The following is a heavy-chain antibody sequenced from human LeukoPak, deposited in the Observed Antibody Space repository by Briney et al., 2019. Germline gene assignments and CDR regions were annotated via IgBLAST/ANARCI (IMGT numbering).Heavy chain of an antibody. Sequence: PGGSLRLSCAASGFTFSSYGMHWVRQAPGKGLEWVAVTWYDGSNKYYADSVKGRFTISRDNSKNTLYLQMNSLRAEDTAVYYCARDPSVAYGDYVWQNWFDPGAREPWSPSPQ. D-gene: IGHD4-17*01. CDR2: TWYDGSNK. CDR3: ARDPSVAYGDYVWQNWFDP. J-gene: IGHJ5*02. CDR1: GFTFSSYG. V-gene: IGHV3-33*01.